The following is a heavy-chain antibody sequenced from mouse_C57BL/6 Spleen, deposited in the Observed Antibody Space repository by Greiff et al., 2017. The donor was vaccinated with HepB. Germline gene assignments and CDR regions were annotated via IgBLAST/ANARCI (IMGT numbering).Heavy chain of an antibody. D-gene: IGHD1-1*01. CDR1: GFTFSNYW. J-gene: IGHJ4*01. V-gene: IGHV6-3*01. CDR3: SYYYGSRGYAMDY. Sequence: EVMLVESGGGLVQPGGSMKLSCVASGFTFSNYWMNWVRQSPEKGLEWVAQIRLKSDNYATHYAESVKGRFTISRDDSKSSVYLQMNNLRAEDTGIYYCSYYYGSRGYAMDYWGQGTSVTVSS. CDR2: IRLKSDNYAT.